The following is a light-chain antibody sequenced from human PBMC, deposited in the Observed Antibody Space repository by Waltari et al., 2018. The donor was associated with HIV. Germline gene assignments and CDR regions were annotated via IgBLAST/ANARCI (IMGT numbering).Light chain of an antibody. V-gene: IGLV2-8*01. Sequence: QSALTQPPSASGSPGQSATISCTGPRSDVGGSNYVSCYQQHPGKAPKLMIFEVPKRPSGVPNRFSGSKSGNTASLTVSGLQADDEADYYCSSYTGYNDFLFGAGTKLTVL. CDR1: RSDVGGSNY. CDR3: SSYTGYNDFL. CDR2: EVP. J-gene: IGLJ3*02.